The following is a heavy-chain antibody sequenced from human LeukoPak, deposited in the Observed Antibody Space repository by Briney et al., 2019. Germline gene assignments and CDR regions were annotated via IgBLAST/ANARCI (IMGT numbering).Heavy chain of an antibody. CDR1: GGSISSSSYY. V-gene: IGHV4-39*07. J-gene: IGHJ4*02. D-gene: IGHD6-13*01. CDR2: IYYSGST. CDR3: ARSDRYSSSWYGLFDY. Sequence: SETLSLTCTVSGGSISSSSYYWGWIRQPPGKGLEWIGSIYYSGSTYYNPSLKSRVTISVDTSKNQFSLKLSSVTAADTAVYYCARSDRYSSSWYGLFDYWGQGTLVTVSS.